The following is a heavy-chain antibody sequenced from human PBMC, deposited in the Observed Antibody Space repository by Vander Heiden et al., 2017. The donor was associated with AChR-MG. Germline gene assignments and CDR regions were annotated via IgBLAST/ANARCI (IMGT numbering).Heavy chain of an antibody. Sequence: QVQLQQWGAGLLKPSETLSLTCAVYGVSFSGYYWSCIRQPPGKGLEWIGEINHSGSTNYNPSLKSRVTISVDTSKNQFSLKLSSVTAADTAVYYCAGWVPVRFWSGVGADPWGQGTLVTVSS. CDR2: INHSGST. CDR3: AGWVPVRFWSGVGADP. V-gene: IGHV4-34*01. D-gene: IGHD3-3*01. CDR1: GVSFSGYY. J-gene: IGHJ5*02.